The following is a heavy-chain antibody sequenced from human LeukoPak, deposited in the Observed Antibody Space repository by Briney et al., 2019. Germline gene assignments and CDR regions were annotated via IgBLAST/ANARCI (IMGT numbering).Heavy chain of an antibody. CDR1: GFTFSSYS. V-gene: IGHV3-21*01. CDR2: ISSSSSYI. D-gene: IGHD5-12*01. J-gene: IGHJ4*02. CDR3: ARAGYDGGYFDY. Sequence: PGGSLRLSCAASGFTFSSYSMNWVRQAPGKGLEWVSSISSSSSYIYYADSVKGRFTISRDNAKNSLYLQMNSLRAEDTAVYYCARAGYDGGYFDYWGQGTLVTVSS.